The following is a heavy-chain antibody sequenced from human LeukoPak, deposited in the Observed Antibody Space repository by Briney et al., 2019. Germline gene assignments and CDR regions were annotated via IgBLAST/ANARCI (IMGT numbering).Heavy chain of an antibody. Sequence: GGSLRLSCAASGFTLSNYYVGWVRPAPGKGREGLAVLYTNGPTSCAESVKGRFTISRDNSKNTMSMEMNSRRVEDTAVYYCAKDYKSGNGYWDFDYWGQGILVTVSS. D-gene: IGHD5-24*01. CDR1: GFTLSNYY. CDR3: AKDYKSGNGYWDFDY. V-gene: IGHV3-53*01. CDR2: LYTNGPT. J-gene: IGHJ4*02.